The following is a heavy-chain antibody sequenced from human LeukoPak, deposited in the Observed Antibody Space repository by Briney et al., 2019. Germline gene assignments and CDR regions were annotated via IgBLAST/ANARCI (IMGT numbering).Heavy chain of an antibody. CDR3: ATGLHDYYDYVWGSLGD. V-gene: IGHV1-24*01. CDR1: GYTLTELS. CDR2: FDPEDGET. D-gene: IGHD3-16*01. Sequence: GASVKVSCKVSGYTLTELSMHWVRQAPGKGLEWMGGFDPEDGETIYAQKFRGRVTMTEDTSTDTAYMELSSLRSEDTAVYYCATGLHDYYDYVWGSLGDWGQGTLVTVSS. J-gene: IGHJ4*02.